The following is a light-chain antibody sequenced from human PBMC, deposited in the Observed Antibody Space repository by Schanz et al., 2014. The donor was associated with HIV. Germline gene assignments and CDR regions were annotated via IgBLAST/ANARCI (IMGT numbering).Light chain of an antibody. CDR1: SSDVGGYNH. J-gene: IGLJ2*01. Sequence: QSALTQPPSASGSPGQSVTISCTGTSSDVGGYNHVSWYQQHPGKAPKVMIYDVSNRPSGVSNRFSGSKSGNTASLTISGLQAEDEADYYCCSYAGRSTYVVFGGGTKLTVL. CDR3: CSYAGRSTYVV. V-gene: IGLV2-23*02. CDR2: DVS.